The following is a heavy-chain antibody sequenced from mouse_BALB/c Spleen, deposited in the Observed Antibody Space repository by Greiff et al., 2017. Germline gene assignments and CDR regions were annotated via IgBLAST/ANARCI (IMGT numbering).Heavy chain of an antibody. CDR2: ISTYYGDA. J-gene: IGHJ2*01. CDR3: ARSRGLGRTSYFDY. Sequence: QVQLQQSGAELVRPGVSVKISCKGSGYTFTDYAMHWVKQSHAKSLEWIGVISTYYGDASYNQKFKGKATMTVDKSSSTAYMELARLTSEDSAIYYCARSRGLGRTSYFDYWGQGTTLTVSS. D-gene: IGHD4-1*01. V-gene: IGHV1S137*01. CDR1: GYTFTDYA.